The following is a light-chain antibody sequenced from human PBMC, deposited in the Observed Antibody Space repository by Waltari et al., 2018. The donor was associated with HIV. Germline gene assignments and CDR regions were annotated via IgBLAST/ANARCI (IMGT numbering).Light chain of an antibody. J-gene: IGLJ2*01. Sequence: QSVLTQPPSVSGTLGQRVTMSCSGSSSNIGSQSVYWYQQFPRKAPKLLIFKDDQRPAGVPARFSGLKSGTSASLVVSGLRSEDEADYYCATWDDSLSVVIFGGGTNLTVL. CDR3: ATWDDSLSVVI. CDR2: KDD. CDR1: SSNIGSQS. V-gene: IGLV1-47*01.